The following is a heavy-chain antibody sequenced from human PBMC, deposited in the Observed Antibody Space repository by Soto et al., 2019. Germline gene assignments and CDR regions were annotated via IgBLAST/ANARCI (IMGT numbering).Heavy chain of an antibody. V-gene: IGHV3-33*01. J-gene: IGHJ4*02. D-gene: IGHD3-22*01. Sequence: PGGSLRLSCAASGFIFSGFGMHWVRQAPGKGLEWVAVIWYDGSNKYYADAVKGRFTISRDNSKNTLYLQMNSLRAEDTAVYYCARVSDYDSSLPYFDYWGQGTLVTVSS. CDR2: IWYDGSNK. CDR3: ARVSDYDSSLPYFDY. CDR1: GFIFSGFG.